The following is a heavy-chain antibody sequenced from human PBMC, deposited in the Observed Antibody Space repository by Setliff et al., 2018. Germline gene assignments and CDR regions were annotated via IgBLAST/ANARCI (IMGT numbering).Heavy chain of an antibody. CDR1: GYTFTGYY. CDR3: ARGYYNFLSGYYTPYYFDY. J-gene: IGHJ4*02. Sequence: ASVKVSCKASGYTFTGYYMHWVRQAPGQGLEWMGWINPNSGGTNYAQKFQGRVTMTRDTSISTAYMELSSLRSDDTAVYYCARGYYNFLSGYYTPYYFDYWGQGTLVTVSS. D-gene: IGHD3-3*01. V-gene: IGHV1-2*02. CDR2: INPNSGGT.